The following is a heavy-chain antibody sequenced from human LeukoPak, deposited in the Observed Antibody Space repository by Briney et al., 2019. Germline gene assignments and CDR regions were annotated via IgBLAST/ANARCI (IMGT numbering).Heavy chain of an antibody. D-gene: IGHD3-3*01. J-gene: IGHJ4*02. CDR1: GFTFSSYG. CDR2: MSYDGSNK. Sequence: GGSLRLSCAASGFTFSSYGMHWVRQAPGKGLEWVAVMSYDGSNKYYADSVKGRFTISRDNSKNTLYLQMNSLRAEDTAVYYCAGQLELRFLEWLFDYWGQGTLVTVSS. CDR3: AGQLELRFLEWLFDY. V-gene: IGHV3-30*03.